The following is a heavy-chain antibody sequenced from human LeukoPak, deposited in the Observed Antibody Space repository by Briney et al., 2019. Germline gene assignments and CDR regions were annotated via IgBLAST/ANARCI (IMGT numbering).Heavy chain of an antibody. D-gene: IGHD1-26*01. J-gene: IGHJ6*02. V-gene: IGHV3-30-3*01. CDR2: ISYDGSNK. CDR3: ARDTIMELLRPYYYYYYGMDV. CDR1: GFTFSSYA. Sequence: PGRSLRLSCAASGFTFSSYAMHWVRQAPGKGLEWVAVISYDGSNKYYADSVKGRFTISRDNSKNTLYLQMNSLRAEDTAVYHCARDTIMELLRPYYYYYYGMDVWGQGTTVTVSS.